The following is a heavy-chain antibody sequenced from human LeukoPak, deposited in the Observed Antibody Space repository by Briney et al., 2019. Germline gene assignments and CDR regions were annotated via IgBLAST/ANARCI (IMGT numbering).Heavy chain of an antibody. J-gene: IGHJ4*02. D-gene: IGHD4-23*01. CDR3: AHRPSPMTTVVTQYYFDH. V-gene: IGHV2-5*01. CDR2: IHWNDDK. CDR1: GFSLSTSGVG. Sequence: SGPTLVKPTQTLTLTCTFSGFSLSTSGVGVGWIRQPPGKALEWLALIHWNDDKRYSPSLKSRLTISKDTSKKQVVLTMTNMDPVDTATYYCAHRPSPMTTVVTQYYFDHWGQGTLVTVSS.